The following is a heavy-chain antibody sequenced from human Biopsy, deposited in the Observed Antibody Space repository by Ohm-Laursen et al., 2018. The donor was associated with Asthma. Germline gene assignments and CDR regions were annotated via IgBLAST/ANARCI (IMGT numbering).Heavy chain of an antibody. CDR2: ISYDGSNK. V-gene: IGHV3-30*03. CDR1: GFTFSSFG. J-gene: IGHJ4*02. D-gene: IGHD3-22*01. Sequence: SLRLSCSASGFTFSSFGMHWVRQAPGKGLEWVACISYDGSNKYYADSVKGRSTISRDNSKNTLYLQMNSLRAEDTAVYYCSRGDSSNWSHYYFDYWGQGTLVTVSS. CDR3: SRGDSSNWSHYYFDY.